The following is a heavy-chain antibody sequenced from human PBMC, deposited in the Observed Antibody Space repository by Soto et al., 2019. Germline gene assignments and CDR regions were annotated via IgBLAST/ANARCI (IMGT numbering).Heavy chain of an antibody. D-gene: IGHD6-13*01. CDR1: GGSISSSSYY. CDR3: ARLADSSSWYFYYYGMDV. J-gene: IGHJ6*02. Sequence: ETLSLTCTVSGGSISSSSYYWGWIRQPPGKGLEWIGSIYYSGSTYYNPSLKSRVTISVDTSKNQFSLKLSSVTAADTAVYYCARLADSSSWYFYYYGMDVWGQGTTVTISS. V-gene: IGHV4-39*01. CDR2: IYYSGST.